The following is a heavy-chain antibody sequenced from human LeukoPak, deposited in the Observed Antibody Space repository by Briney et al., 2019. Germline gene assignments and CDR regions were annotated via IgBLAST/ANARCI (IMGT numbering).Heavy chain of an antibody. CDR2: ISGSGGST. V-gene: IGHV3-23*01. CDR3: AKGGDLGYCNGGSCYADY. CDR1: GFTFSNYA. Sequence: GGSLRLSCAASGFTFSNYAMGWVRQAPGKGLEWVSVISGSGGSTYYADSVKGRFTISRDNSKNTLYLQMNSLRAEDTAVSYCAKGGDLGYCNGGSCYADYWGQGTLVTVSS. J-gene: IGHJ4*02. D-gene: IGHD2-15*01.